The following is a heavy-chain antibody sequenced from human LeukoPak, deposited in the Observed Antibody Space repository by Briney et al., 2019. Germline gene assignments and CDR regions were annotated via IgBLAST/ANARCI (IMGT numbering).Heavy chain of an antibody. CDR1: GFTFSSYE. J-gene: IGHJ6*02. D-gene: IGHD3-22*01. V-gene: IGHV3-48*03. CDR2: ISSSGSTI. Sequence: GGSVRLSCAASGFTFSSYEMNWVRQAPGKGLEWVSYISSSGSTIYYADSVKGRFTISRDNVKNSLYLQMNSLRAEDTAVYYCARGKYYYDSRGYYYYYGMDVWGQGTTVTVS. CDR3: ARGKYYYDSRGYYYYYGMDV.